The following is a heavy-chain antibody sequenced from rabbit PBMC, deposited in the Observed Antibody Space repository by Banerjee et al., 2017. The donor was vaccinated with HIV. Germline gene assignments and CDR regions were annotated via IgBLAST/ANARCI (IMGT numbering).Heavy chain of an antibody. Sequence: QEQLEESGGGLVQPGASLTLSCKASGIDFSSGGINWVRQAPGKGLEWIACINSSSGNTVYATWAKGRFTISKTSSTTVTLQMTSLTAADTATYFCARDLAGVTGWNLGLWGPGTLVTVS. J-gene: IGHJ4*01. V-gene: IGHV1S45*01. D-gene: IGHD4-1*01. CDR1: GIDFSSGG. CDR2: INSSSGNT. CDR3: ARDLAGVTGWNLGL.